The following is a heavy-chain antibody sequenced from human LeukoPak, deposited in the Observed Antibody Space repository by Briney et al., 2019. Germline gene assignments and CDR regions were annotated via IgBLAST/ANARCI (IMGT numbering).Heavy chain of an antibody. CDR1: GFTVSSNY. D-gene: IGHD2-15*01. V-gene: IGHV3-66*01. Sequence: GGSLRLSCAASGFTVSSNYMSWVRQAPGKGLEWVSVIYSGGSTYYADSVKGRFTISRDNSKNTLYLQMNSLRAEDTAVYYRARGSGYSSGYPFDYWGQGTLVTVSS. CDR3: ARGSGYSSGYPFDY. J-gene: IGHJ4*02. CDR2: IYSGGST.